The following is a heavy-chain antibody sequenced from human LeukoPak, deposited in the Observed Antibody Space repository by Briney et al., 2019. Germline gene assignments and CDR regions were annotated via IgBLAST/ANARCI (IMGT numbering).Heavy chain of an antibody. J-gene: IGHJ4*02. V-gene: IGHV3-30-3*01. Sequence: GGSLRLSCAASGFTFSSYAMHWVRQAPGKGLEWVAVISYDGSNKYYADSVKGRFTISRDNSKNTLYLQMNSLRAEDTAVYYCARDPEDSSGYYYGGGFDDYWGQGTLVTVSS. CDR2: ISYDGSNK. CDR1: GFTFSSYA. D-gene: IGHD3-22*01. CDR3: ARDPEDSSGYYYGGGFDDY.